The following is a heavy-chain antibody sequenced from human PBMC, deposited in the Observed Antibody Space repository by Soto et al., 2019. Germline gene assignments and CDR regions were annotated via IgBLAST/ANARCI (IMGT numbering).Heavy chain of an antibody. CDR2: IIPIFGTA. J-gene: IGHJ6*02. V-gene: IGHV1-69*13. Sequence: RASVKVSCKASGGTFSCYAISWVRQAPGQGLEWMGGIIPIFGTANYAQKFQGRVTITADESTSTAYMELSSLRSEDTAVYYCARDRGYCSSTSCYTDYYYGMDVWGQGTTVTVSS. D-gene: IGHD2-2*02. CDR3: ARDRGYCSSTSCYTDYYYGMDV. CDR1: GGTFSCYA.